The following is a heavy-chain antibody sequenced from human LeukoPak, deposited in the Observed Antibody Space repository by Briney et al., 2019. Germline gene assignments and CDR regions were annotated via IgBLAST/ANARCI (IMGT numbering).Heavy chain of an antibody. CDR2: IYHSGST. J-gene: IGHJ4*02. D-gene: IGHD2-21*01. V-gene: IGHV4-38-2*01. CDR1: GYSISSGYY. Sequence: SETLSLTCAVYGYSISSGYYWGWIRQPPGEGLEWIGSIYHSGSTYYNPSLKSRVTISVDTSKNQFSLKLSSVFAQDTSVCYCARLYSGVTRPCDCWGQGTLVTVSS. CDR3: ARLYSGVTRPCDC.